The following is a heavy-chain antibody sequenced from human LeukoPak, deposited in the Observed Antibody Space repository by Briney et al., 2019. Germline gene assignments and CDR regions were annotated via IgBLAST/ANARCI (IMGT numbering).Heavy chain of an antibody. Sequence: GGSLRLSCAASGFTFSSYAMSWVRQAPGKGLEWVSAISGSGGSTYYADSVKGRFTISRDNSKNTLYLQMNSLRAEDTAIYYCAKTSVSSGWPELFDFWGQGTLVTVSS. D-gene: IGHD6-19*01. CDR3: AKTSVSSGWPELFDF. CDR1: GFTFSSYA. V-gene: IGHV3-23*01. CDR2: ISGSGGST. J-gene: IGHJ4*02.